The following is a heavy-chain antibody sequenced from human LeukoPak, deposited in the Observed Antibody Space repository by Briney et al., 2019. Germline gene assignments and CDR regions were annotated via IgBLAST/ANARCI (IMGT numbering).Heavy chain of an antibody. Sequence: SETLSLTCTVSGGSISTYYWSWIRQTPGKGLEWIGYVYYTGSTNSNPSLKSRVTISVDTSKNQVSLKLTSVTAADAAVYYCARGDRDPSRPDYWGQGTLVTVSS. CDR3: ARGDRDPSRPDY. V-gene: IGHV4-59*01. D-gene: IGHD1-26*01. J-gene: IGHJ4*02. CDR1: GGSISTYY. CDR2: VYYTGST.